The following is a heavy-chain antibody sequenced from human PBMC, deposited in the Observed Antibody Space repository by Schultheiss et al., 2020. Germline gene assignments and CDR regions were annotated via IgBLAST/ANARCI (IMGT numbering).Heavy chain of an antibody. Sequence: SQTLSLTCAVYGGSFSGYYWSWIRQPPGKGLEWIGEINHSGSTNYNPSLKSRVTISVDKSKNQFSLKLNSVTAADTAVYYCARATYSGTYRDAFDIWGQGTMVTVSS. CDR2: INHSGST. J-gene: IGHJ3*02. CDR3: ARATYSGTYRDAFDI. CDR1: GGSFSGYY. D-gene: IGHD1-26*01. V-gene: IGHV4-34*01.